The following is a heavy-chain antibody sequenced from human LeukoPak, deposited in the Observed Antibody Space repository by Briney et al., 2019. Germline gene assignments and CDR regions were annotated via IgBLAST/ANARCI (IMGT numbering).Heavy chain of an antibody. CDR3: ARVGGEYVVSDY. J-gene: IGHJ4*02. V-gene: IGHV3-7*01. D-gene: IGHD3-16*01. CDR1: GFSLSAYW. Sequence: GGSLRLSCAASGFSLSAYWMTWVRQAPGKGLEWVANINRDGSQKNHVDSVKGRFTISRDNAENSLFLQMNSPTAEDTAVYYCARVGGEYVVSDYWGQGTLVAVSS. CDR2: INRDGSQK.